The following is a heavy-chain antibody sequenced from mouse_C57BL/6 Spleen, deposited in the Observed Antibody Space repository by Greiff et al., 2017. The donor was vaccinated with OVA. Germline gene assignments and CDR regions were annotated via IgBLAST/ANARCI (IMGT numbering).Heavy chain of an antibody. CDR3: ARPVYYGSSLYAMDY. Sequence: VQRVESGAELVRPGASVKLSCKASGYTFTDYYINWVKQRPGQGLEWIARIYPGSGNTYYNEKFKGKATLTAEKSSSTAYMQLSSLTSEDSAVYFCARPVYYGSSLYAMDYWGQGTSVTVSS. CDR1: GYTFTDYY. D-gene: IGHD1-1*01. J-gene: IGHJ4*01. V-gene: IGHV1-76*01. CDR2: IYPGSGNT.